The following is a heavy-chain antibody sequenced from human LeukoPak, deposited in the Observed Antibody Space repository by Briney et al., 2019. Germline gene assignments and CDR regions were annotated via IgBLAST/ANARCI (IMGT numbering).Heavy chain of an antibody. CDR3: ARNYYGSGSYFWFDP. CDR1: GGSISSYY. J-gene: IGHJ5*02. CDR2: IYYSGST. Sequence: SETLSLTRTVSGGSISSYYWSWIRQPPGKGLEWIGYIYYSGSTNYNPSLKSRVTISVDTSKNQFSLKLSSVTAADTAVYYCARNYYGSGSYFWFDPWGQGTLVTVSS. V-gene: IGHV4-59*01. D-gene: IGHD3-10*01.